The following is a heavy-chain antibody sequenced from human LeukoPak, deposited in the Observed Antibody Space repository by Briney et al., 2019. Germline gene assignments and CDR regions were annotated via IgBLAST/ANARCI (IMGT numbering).Heavy chain of an antibody. D-gene: IGHD2-15*01. CDR2: IYHSGTT. Sequence: SGTLSLTCAVSNGSIISSNWWSWVRQPPGQGLEWIGEIYHSGTTNYNPSLKSRVTVSVDKSKNQFSLKLNSVTAADTAVYYCVRHDSTAYHPFDYWGQGTLVTVSS. CDR1: NGSIISSNW. J-gene: IGHJ4*02. V-gene: IGHV4-4*02. CDR3: VRHDSTAYHPFDY.